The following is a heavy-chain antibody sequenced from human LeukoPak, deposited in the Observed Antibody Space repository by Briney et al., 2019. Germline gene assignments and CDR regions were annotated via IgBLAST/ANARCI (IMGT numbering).Heavy chain of an antibody. CDR2: IYYSGTT. V-gene: IGHV4-39*01. CDR3: ARNLRPATLDY. D-gene: IGHD1-1*01. Sequence: SETLSLTCTVSRGSISSTSYYWGWIRQPPGKGLEWIGSIYYSGTTYYNPSLKSRVTISVDTSKNQFSLKLSSVTAADTAVYYCARNLRPATLDYWGQGTLVTVSS. CDR1: RGSISSTSYY. J-gene: IGHJ4*02.